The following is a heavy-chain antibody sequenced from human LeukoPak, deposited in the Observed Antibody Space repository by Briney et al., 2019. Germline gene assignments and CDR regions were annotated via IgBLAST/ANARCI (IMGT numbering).Heavy chain of an antibody. J-gene: IGHJ4*02. V-gene: IGHV4-34*01. CDR2: INHSGYT. CDR1: GVSFDDYY. D-gene: IGHD4-17*01. CDR3: TRMTTGHDY. Sequence: PSETLSLTCAVSGVSFDDYYWAWVRQTPGKGLEWIGEINHSGYTNDNPSLKSRVTLSIDTSRKQFPLNMRSVTVADAGIYFCTRMTTGHDYWGQGTLVTVSS.